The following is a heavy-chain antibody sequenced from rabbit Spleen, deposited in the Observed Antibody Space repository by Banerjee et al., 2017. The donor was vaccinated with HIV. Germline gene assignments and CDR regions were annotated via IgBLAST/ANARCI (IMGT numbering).Heavy chain of an antibody. CDR2: IYSASSGRT. V-gene: IGHV1S40*01. D-gene: IGHD8-1*01. CDR3: ARDSASSFSSYGMDL. Sequence: QSLEESGGGLVKPEGSLTLTCKASGFDLRKYYYMCWVRQAPGKRPEWIACIYSASSGRTDYASWAKGRFTIVKASSTTVTLQMTSLTAADTATYFCARDSASSFSSYGMDLWGQGTLVTVS. CDR1: GFDLRKYYY. J-gene: IGHJ6*01.